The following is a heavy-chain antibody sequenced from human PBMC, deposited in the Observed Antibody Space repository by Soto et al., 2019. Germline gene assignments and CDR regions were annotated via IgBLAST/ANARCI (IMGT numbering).Heavy chain of an antibody. CDR1: GYTFNSYG. J-gene: IGHJ3*01. CDR3: ARGPTVGDL. Sequence: QVQLVQSGGEVKKPGASVKVSCKASGYTFNSYGISWVRQAPGQGLEWMGWIRVKNGNTNYAQNFQGRFTMTTDTSKRTADMELRSLRSDDTAVYYCARGPTVGDLWGQGTMVTVSS. V-gene: IGHV1-18*01. CDR2: IRVKNGNT. D-gene: IGHD2-21*02.